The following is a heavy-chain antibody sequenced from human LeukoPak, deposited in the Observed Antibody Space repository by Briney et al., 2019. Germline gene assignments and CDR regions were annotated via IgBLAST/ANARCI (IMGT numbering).Heavy chain of an antibody. Sequence: SQTLSLTCTVSGGSISSGSYYWSWIRQPAGKGLEWIGRIYTSGSTNYNPSLKSRVTISVDTSKNQFSLQLSPVTAADTALYYCARDGPRYWFDPWGQGHMVTVSS. V-gene: IGHV4-61*02. CDR1: GGSISSGSYY. CDR2: IYTSGST. CDR3: ARDGPRYWFDP. J-gene: IGHJ5*02.